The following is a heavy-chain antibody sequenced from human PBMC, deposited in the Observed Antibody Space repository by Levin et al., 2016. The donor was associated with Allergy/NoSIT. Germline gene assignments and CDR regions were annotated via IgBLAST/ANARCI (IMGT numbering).Heavy chain of an antibody. CDR3: AADPIFALRFDP. CDR1: GGTFSSYA. D-gene: IGHD2-21*01. Sequence: SVKVSCKASGGTFSSYAISWVRQAPGQGLEWMGGIIPIFGTANYAQKFQGRVTITADESTSTAYMELSSLRSEDTAVYYCAADPIFALRFDPWGQGTLVTVSS. V-gene: IGHV1-69*13. J-gene: IGHJ5*02. CDR2: IIPIFGTA.